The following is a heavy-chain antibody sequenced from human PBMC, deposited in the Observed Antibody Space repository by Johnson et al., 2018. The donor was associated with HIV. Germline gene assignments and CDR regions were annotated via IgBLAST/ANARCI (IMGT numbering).Heavy chain of an antibody. J-gene: IGHJ3*02. Sequence: EVQLVESGGGLVQPGGSLRLSCAASGFTFSSYWMSWVRQAPGKGLEWVSAISGSGGSTYYADSVKGRFTIYRAHSKNTLYLQMNSLRAEDTAVYYGAKDLQQPQRGEHALAQDAFDIWGQGTMFTVSS. CDR1: GFTFSSYW. CDR2: ISGSGGST. D-gene: IGHD6-13*01. V-gene: IGHV3-23*04. CDR3: AKDLQQPQRGEHALAQDAFDI.